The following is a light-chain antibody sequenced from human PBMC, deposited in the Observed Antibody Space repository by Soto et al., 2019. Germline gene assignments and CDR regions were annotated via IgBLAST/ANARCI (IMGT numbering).Light chain of an antibody. CDR2: DGS. Sequence: DIQMTQSPSTLSTSVGARVTITCRASQSVSYWLAWYQQKPGKAPNLLIYDGSNLASGVPPRFSGGGFGTEFPLIISSLQPDDSAIYYCQHYNTSSKAFGPGTRVEIK. CDR1: QSVSYW. CDR3: QHYNTSSKA. J-gene: IGKJ2*01. V-gene: IGKV1-5*01.